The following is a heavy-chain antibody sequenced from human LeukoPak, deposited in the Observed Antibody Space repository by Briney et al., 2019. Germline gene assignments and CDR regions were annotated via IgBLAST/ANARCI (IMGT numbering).Heavy chain of an antibody. CDR2: MNPNSGNT. J-gene: IGHJ4*02. Sequence: ASVKVSXKASGYTFTSYDINWMRQAPGQGLEWMGWMNPNSGNTGYAQKFQGRVTMTRNTSISTAYMELSSLRSEDTAVYYCARGVAAALDYWGQGTLVTVSS. D-gene: IGHD6-13*01. V-gene: IGHV1-8*01. CDR1: GYTFTSYD. CDR3: ARGVAAALDY.